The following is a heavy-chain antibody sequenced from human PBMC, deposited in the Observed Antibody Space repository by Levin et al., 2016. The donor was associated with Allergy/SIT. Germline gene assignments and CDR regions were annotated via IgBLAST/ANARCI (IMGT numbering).Heavy chain of an antibody. CDR3: AREPHCTNGVCSTDP. J-gene: IGHJ5*02. CDR2: IIPIFGIA. V-gene: IGHV1-69*17. Sequence: WVRQAPGQGLEWMGGIIPIFGIANYAQKFQGRVTITADKSTSTAYMELSSLRSEDTAVYYCAREPHCTNGVCSTDPWGQGTLVTVSS. D-gene: IGHD2-8*01.